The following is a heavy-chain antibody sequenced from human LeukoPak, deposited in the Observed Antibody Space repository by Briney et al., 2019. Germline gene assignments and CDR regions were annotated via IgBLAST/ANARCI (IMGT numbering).Heavy chain of an antibody. CDR1: GFTFSSYE. CDR2: ISSSGSTI. D-gene: IGHD6-13*01. V-gene: IGHV3-48*03. J-gene: IGHJ4*02. Sequence: PGGSLRLSCAASGFTFSSYEMNWVRQAPGKGLEWVSYISSSGSTIYYADSVRGRFTISRDNAKNSLYLQMNSLRAEDTAVYYCAREEQQPADYWGQGTLVTVSS. CDR3: AREEQQPADY.